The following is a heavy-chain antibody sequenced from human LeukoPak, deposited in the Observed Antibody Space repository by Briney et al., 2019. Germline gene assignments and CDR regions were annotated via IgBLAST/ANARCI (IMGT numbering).Heavy chain of an antibody. D-gene: IGHD3-16*01. V-gene: IGHV5-51*01. CDR2: IFPGDSDS. J-gene: IGHJ3*02. CDR1: GYSFTNYW. Sequence: GESLKISCKGSGYSFTNYWIAWVRQMPGKGLEWMGIIFPGDSDSRYGPSFQGQVTISADKSVSTAYLQWSSLKASDTAMYYCAXXXTXMTWARALGGXXFHXXFDXWGQGTMVTVSS. CDR3: AXXXTXMTWARALGGXXFHXXFDX.